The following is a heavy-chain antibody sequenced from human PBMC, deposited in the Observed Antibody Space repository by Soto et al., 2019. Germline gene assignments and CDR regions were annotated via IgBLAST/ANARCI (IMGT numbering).Heavy chain of an antibody. Sequence: SEPLSLTCAVSDVYMKNYCWSWIRQSPGKGLEWIGYIYSSGSTKYNSSLTSRVTISIDTSKNQFSLKMTSVTAADTAIYFCARANYGGNLGYWGQGTLVTVS. J-gene: IGHJ4*02. CDR1: DVYMKNYC. V-gene: IGHV4-59*01. D-gene: IGHD4-17*01. CDR3: ARANYGGNLGY. CDR2: IYSSGST.